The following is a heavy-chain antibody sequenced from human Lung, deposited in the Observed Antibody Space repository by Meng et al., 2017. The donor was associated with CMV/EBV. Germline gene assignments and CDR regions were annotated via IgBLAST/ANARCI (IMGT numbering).Heavy chain of an antibody. Sequence: GSLRLFCTVSGGSISSSSYYWGWIRQPPGKGLEWIGSIYYSGSTYYNPSLKSRVTISVDTSKNQFSLKLSSVTAADTAVYYCARTSSSGLTPFDPWGQGTLVTVSS. CDR3: ARTSSSGLTPFDP. CDR2: IYYSGST. CDR1: GGSISSSSYY. V-gene: IGHV4-39*01. J-gene: IGHJ5*02. D-gene: IGHD6-19*01.